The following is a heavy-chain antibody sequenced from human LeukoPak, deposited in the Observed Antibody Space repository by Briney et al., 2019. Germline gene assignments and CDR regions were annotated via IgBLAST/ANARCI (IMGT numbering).Heavy chain of an antibody. CDR2: ISSSSSYI. D-gene: IGHD6-19*01. Sequence: KAGGSLRLSCAASGFTFSSYSKNWVRQAPGKGLEWVSSISSSSSYIYYADSVKGRFTISRDNAKNSLYLQMNSLRAEDTAVYYCARDGRRPSSGWPREDFDYWGQGTLVTVSS. CDR3: ARDGRRPSSGWPREDFDY. CDR1: GFTFSSYS. V-gene: IGHV3-21*01. J-gene: IGHJ4*02.